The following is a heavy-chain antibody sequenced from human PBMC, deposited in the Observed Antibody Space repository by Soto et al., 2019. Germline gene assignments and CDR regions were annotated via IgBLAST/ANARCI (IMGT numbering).Heavy chain of an antibody. J-gene: IGHJ4*02. Sequence: GGSLRLSCAVSGFAFGSHAMHWVRQTPDKRLEWVAVISSDGTSKYVADSVEGRFTISRNNFEGTLYLQMNTLQIEDTGLYYCARDYVHIAAAGRLDYWGQGTLVTVSS. CDR3: ARDYVHIAAAGRLDY. D-gene: IGHD6-13*01. CDR1: GFAFGSHA. CDR2: ISSDGTSK. V-gene: IGHV3-30-3*01.